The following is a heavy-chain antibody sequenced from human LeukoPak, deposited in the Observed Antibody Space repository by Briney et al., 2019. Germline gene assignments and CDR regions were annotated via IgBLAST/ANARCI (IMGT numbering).Heavy chain of an antibody. CDR3: ARYCSSTKCPFDY. J-gene: IGHJ4*02. Sequence: PSETLSLTCTVSGGSISSHDWSWIRQHPGKGLEWIGYIHYSGSTYYNPSLKSRVTISVDTSKNQFSLKLSSVTAADTAMYYCARYCSSTKCPFDYWGQGTLVTVSS. V-gene: IGHV4-59*06. CDR1: GGSISSHD. CDR2: IHYSGST. D-gene: IGHD2-2*01.